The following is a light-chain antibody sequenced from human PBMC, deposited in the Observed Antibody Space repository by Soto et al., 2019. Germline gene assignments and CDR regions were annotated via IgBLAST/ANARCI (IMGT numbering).Light chain of an antibody. V-gene: IGKV1-17*03. Sequence: DIQMTQSPSSMSASVRDRVTITCRASQGIRNYLAWFQQKPGKVPKRLIYGASSLQSGVPSRFNGSGSGTEFTLTISSLQPEDFATYYCLQHKSYPLTFGGGTTGDIK. CDR1: QGIRNY. CDR3: LQHKSYPLT. J-gene: IGKJ4*01. CDR2: GAS.